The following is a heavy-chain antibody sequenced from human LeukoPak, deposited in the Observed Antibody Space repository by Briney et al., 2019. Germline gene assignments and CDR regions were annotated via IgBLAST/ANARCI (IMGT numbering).Heavy chain of an antibody. Sequence: ASVKVSCKASGYTFTSYGISWVRQAPGQGLEWMGWINPNSGGTNYAQKFQGRVTMTRDTSISTAYMELSRLRSDDTAVYYCAREGFGYTLNNWFDPWGQGTLVTVSS. CDR1: GYTFTSYG. CDR2: INPNSGGT. V-gene: IGHV1-2*02. J-gene: IGHJ5*02. CDR3: AREGFGYTLNNWFDP. D-gene: IGHD5-18*01.